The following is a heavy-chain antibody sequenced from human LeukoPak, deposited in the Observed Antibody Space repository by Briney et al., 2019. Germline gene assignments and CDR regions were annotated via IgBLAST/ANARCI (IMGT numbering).Heavy chain of an antibody. CDR1: GGSFSVFY. J-gene: IGHJ4*02. Sequence: SETLSLTCAVYGGSFSVFYWTWIRQPPGKGLEWIGEINHSGTTNYNPSLKSRVTISVDTSKNQFSLKLSSVTAADTAVYYCARLGFGNTTPKDTYYFDSGGYSPLGIDVWGQGTLVTVSS. V-gene: IGHV4-34*01. D-gene: IGHD3-22*01. CDR3: ARLGFGNTTPKDTYYFDSGGYSPLGIDV. CDR2: INHSGTT.